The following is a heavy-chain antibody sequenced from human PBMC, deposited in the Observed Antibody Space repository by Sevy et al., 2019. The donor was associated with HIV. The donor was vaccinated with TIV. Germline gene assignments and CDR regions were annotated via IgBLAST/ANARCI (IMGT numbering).Heavy chain of an antibody. CDR3: VRVREDTAMVSALY. D-gene: IGHD5-18*01. Sequence: GGSLRLSCAASGFTFSRYSMNWVRQAPGKGLEWVSSISSGSSYIFYADSVKGRFTVSRDNAKNSLYLQMNSLRAEDTAVYYCVRVREDTAMVSALYWGQGILVTVSS. CDR2: ISSGSSYI. CDR1: GFTFSRYS. J-gene: IGHJ4*02. V-gene: IGHV3-21*01.